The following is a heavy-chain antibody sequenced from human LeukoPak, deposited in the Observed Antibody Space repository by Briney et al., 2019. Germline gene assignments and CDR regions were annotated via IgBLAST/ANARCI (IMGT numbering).Heavy chain of an antibody. V-gene: IGHV3-9*01. Sequence: PGRSLRLSCAASGFTFDDYAMHWVRQAPGKGLGWVSGISWNSGSIGYADSVKGRFTISRDNAKNSLYLQMNSLRAEDTALYYCAKGLHEYYFDYWGQGTLVTVSS. J-gene: IGHJ4*02. CDR1: GFTFDDYA. CDR3: AKGLHEYYFDY. D-gene: IGHD4-11*01. CDR2: ISWNSGSI.